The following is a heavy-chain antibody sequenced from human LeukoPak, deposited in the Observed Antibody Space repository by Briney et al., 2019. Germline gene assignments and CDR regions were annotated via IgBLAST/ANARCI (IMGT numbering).Heavy chain of an antibody. J-gene: IGHJ3*02. CDR1: GYTLTELS. CDR2: FDPEDGET. D-gene: IGHD2-15*01. V-gene: IGHV1-24*01. Sequence: ASVKVSCKVSGYTLTELSMHWVRQAPGKWLEWMGGFDPEDGETIYAQKFQGRVTMTEDTSTDTAYMELSSLRSEDTAVYYCATGGRYCSGGSCYYGAFDIWGQGTMVTVSS. CDR3: ATGGRYCSGGSCYYGAFDI.